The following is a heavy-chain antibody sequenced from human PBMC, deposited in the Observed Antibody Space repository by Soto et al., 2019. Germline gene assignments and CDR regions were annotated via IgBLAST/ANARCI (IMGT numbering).Heavy chain of an antibody. CDR1: GASVNDYY. Sequence: SETRSLTWTVSGASVNDYYWNWVRQPLGKGLEWIGFIHYTGSRIFNPSLQSRVTMSVDVSQNQFSLRLTSVTAADTAIYYCARWGHPAVKAFDIWGQGTTVTVSS. V-gene: IGHV4-59*02. D-gene: IGHD3-16*01. CDR2: IHYTGSR. CDR3: ARWGHPAVKAFDI. J-gene: IGHJ3*02.